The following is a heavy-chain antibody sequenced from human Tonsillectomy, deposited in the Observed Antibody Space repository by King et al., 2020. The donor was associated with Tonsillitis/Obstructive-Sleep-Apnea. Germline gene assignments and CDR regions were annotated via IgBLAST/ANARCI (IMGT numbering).Heavy chain of an antibody. D-gene: IGHD2-2*02. J-gene: IGHJ4*02. CDR2: ISSGSSYT. CDR1: GFTFSDYY. V-gene: IGHV3-11*05. Sequence: VQLVESGGGLVKPGGSLRLSCAASGFTFSDYYMSWIRQAPGKGLEWVSYISSGSSYTNYADSVKGRFTISRDNAKNSLYLQMNSLRAEDTALYYCATHYTNTSPFDYWGRGTLVTVSS. CDR3: ATHYTNTSPFDY.